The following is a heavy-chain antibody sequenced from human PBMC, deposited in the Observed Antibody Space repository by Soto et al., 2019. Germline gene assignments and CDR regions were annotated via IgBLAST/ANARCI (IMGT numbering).Heavy chain of an antibody. Sequence: QVQLVQSGAEVKKTGASVKVSCKVSGHTLTELSMHWVRQTPGKGPEWMGGFDPDDGDTIYAQKSQGRVIMTEDTSTDTAYMELRRLRSEDTAVYYCATVEAWVPIFCPRLDVWGQGTTVTVSS. V-gene: IGHV1-24*01. CDR3: ATVEAWVPIFCPRLDV. D-gene: IGHD3-16*01. J-gene: IGHJ6*02. CDR2: FDPDDGDT. CDR1: GHTLTELS.